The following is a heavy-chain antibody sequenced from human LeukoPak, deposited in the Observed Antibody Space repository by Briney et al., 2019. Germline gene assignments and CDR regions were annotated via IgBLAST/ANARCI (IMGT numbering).Heavy chain of an antibody. J-gene: IGHJ4*02. CDR2: INHSGST. Sequence: SETLSLTCNVSGFSINSDYYWGWIRQPPGKGLEWIGEINHSGSTNYNPSLKSRVTISVDTSKNQFSLKLSSVTAADTAVYYCARLVGSNWYHEVLLARDSWGQGTLVTVSS. V-gene: IGHV4-38-2*02. CDR1: GFSINSDYY. D-gene: IGHD6-13*01. CDR3: ARLVGSNWYHEVLLARDS.